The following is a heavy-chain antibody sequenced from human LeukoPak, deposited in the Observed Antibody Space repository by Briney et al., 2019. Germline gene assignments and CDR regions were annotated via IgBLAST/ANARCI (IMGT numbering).Heavy chain of an antibody. J-gene: IGHJ4*02. V-gene: IGHV3-23*01. CDR1: GFTFSSYA. Sequence: PGGSLRLSCAASGFTFSSYAMSWVRQAPGKGLEWVSGISVSGVSTNYADSVKGRFTISRDNAKNSLYLQMNSLRAEDTAVYYCARGAIAVAGTVGWYWGQGTLVTVSS. CDR2: ISVSGVST. D-gene: IGHD6-19*01. CDR3: ARGAIAVAGTVGWY.